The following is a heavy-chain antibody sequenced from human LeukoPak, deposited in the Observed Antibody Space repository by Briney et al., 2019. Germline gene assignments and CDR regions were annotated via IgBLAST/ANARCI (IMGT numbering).Heavy chain of an antibody. CDR3: ARCGGDTDAFDI. V-gene: IGHV3-21*01. Sequence: GGSLRLSCAASGFTFSNYSMNWVRQAPGKGLEWVSSISSSSSYIYYADSVKGRFTISRDNAKNSLYLQMNSLRAEDTAVYYCARCGGDTDAFDIWGQGTMVTVSS. J-gene: IGHJ3*02. CDR1: GFTFSNYS. CDR2: ISSSSSYI. D-gene: IGHD2-21*02.